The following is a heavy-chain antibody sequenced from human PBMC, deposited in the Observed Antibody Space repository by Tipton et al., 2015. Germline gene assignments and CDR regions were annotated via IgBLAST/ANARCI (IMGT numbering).Heavy chain of an antibody. V-gene: IGHV3-30*03. CDR2: ISSDGTSK. CDR3: ARVRFLEWSPYYYAMDV. Sequence: SLRLSCAAPGFTFSTYGMQWVRQAPGKGLEWVAGISSDGTSKYYVDSVKGRFTISRENSKNTLYLQMNSLRAEDTALYYCARVRFLEWSPYYYAMDVWGQGTTVTVSS. J-gene: IGHJ6*02. CDR1: GFTFSTYG. D-gene: IGHD3-3*01.